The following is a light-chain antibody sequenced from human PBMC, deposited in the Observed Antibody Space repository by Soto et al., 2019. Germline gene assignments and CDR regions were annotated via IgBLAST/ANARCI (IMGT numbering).Light chain of an antibody. Sequence: QSVLTQPASVSGSPGQSITISCTGTSSDVGGYNYVSWYQHHPGKAPRLMIYEVSNRPSGVSDRFSGSKSGNTASLTISGLLAEDEADYYCSSYTSISTYVFGTGTKGTVL. V-gene: IGLV2-14*01. J-gene: IGLJ1*01. CDR3: SSYTSISTYV. CDR1: SSDVGGYNY. CDR2: EVS.